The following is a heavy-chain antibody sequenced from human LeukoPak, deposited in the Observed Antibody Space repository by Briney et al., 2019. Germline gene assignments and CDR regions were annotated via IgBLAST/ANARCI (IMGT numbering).Heavy chain of an antibody. CDR2: IRYDGSNK. V-gene: IGHV3-30*02. D-gene: IGHD6-13*01. CDR1: GFTFSSYG. Sequence: PGGSLRLSCAASGFTFSSYGMHWVRQAPGKGLEWVAFIRYDGSNKYDADSVKGRFTISRDNSKNTLYLQMNSLRAEDTAVYYCAKDTAYSSSWYFFDYWGQGTLVTVSS. CDR3: AKDTAYSSSWYFFDY. J-gene: IGHJ4*02.